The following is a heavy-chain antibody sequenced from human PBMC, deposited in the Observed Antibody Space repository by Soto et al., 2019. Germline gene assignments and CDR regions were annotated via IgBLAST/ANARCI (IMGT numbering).Heavy chain of an antibody. Sequence: SETLSLTCTVSGGSISSSSYYWGWIRQPPGKGLEWIGSIYYSGSTYYNPSLKSRVTISVDTSKNQFSLKLSSVTAADTAVYYCARQGSATQGGSSPLYYFDYWGQGTLVTVSS. CDR2: IYYSGST. J-gene: IGHJ4*02. D-gene: IGHD6-6*01. CDR3: ARQGSATQGGSSPLYYFDY. CDR1: GGSISSSSYY. V-gene: IGHV4-39*01.